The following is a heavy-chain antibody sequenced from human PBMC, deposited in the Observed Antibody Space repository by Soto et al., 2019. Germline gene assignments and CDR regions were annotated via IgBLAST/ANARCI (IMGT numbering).Heavy chain of an antibody. CDR3: AREVTADAFDI. D-gene: IGHD2-21*02. V-gene: IGHV3-48*03. CDR1: GFTFSSYD. Sequence: EVQLVESGGGLVQPGGSLRLSCAASGFTFSSYDMNWVRQAPGTGPEWVSYISRSGGSISYADSVKGRFTISRDNAKNSLYLQMNSLRAEDTAVYYCAREVTADAFDIWGQGTMVTVSS. CDR2: ISRSGGSI. J-gene: IGHJ3*02.